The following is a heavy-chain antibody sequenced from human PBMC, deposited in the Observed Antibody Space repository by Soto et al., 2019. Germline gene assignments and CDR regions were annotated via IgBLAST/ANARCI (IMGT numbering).Heavy chain of an antibody. J-gene: IGHJ4*02. CDR1: GDSITSSYW. CDR2: IHHSGVT. CDR3: RAEDTAVYYCAKEDYGGNGFDY. D-gene: IGHD4-17*01. Sequence: SETLSLTCAVSGDSITSSYWSWLRQPPGKGLEWIADIHHSGVTNYNPSLKSRVIISLDRSKNQFSLQLNSKNTLYLQMNSLRAEDTAVYYCAKEDYGGNGFDYWGQGTLVTVSS. V-gene: IGHV4-4*02.